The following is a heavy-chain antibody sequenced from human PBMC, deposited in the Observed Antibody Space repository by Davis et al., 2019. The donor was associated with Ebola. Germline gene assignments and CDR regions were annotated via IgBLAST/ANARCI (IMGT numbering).Heavy chain of an antibody. J-gene: IGHJ2*01. CDR1: GFTFSSNS. CDR2: VTVRGDRT. D-gene: IGHD2-21*01. CDR3: ARLAGRDYYWYFDL. V-gene: IGHV3-23*01. Sequence: GESLKISCAASGFTFSSNSMNWVRQAPGKGLEWVSIVTVRGDRTYYTDSVKGRFTISRDNSKDTLYLQMNSLSAEDTAVYYCARLAGRDYYWYFDLWGRGTLVTVSS.